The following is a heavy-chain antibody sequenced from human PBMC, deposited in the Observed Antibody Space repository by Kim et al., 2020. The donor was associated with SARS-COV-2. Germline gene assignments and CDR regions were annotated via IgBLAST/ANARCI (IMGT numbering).Heavy chain of an antibody. CDR2: IKSKSDGGTT. J-gene: IGHJ4*02. CDR1: GFTFTNAW. D-gene: IGHD3-22*01. CDR3: TIPSSGYFY. Sequence: GGSLRLSCEASGFTFTNAWMSWVRQAPGKGLEWVGRIKSKSDGGTTDYGAPVKGIFTISRDDSKNMLFLQMNSMKTEDTAVYYCTIPSSGYFYWGQGTLV. V-gene: IGHV3-15*01.